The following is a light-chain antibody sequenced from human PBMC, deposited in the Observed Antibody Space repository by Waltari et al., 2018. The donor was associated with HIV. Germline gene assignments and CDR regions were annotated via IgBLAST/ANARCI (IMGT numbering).Light chain of an antibody. Sequence: QSALTQPRSVSGSPGQSVTISCTGTSSDVGGYNSVSWYQHHPGKAPKLIIFDVTERPSGVPDRFSGSKSGSTASLTISVLQAEDETDYYCCSYAGNHNYVFGTGTKVTVL. V-gene: IGLV2-11*01. CDR2: DVT. CDR1: SSDVGGYNS. J-gene: IGLJ1*01. CDR3: CSYAGNHNYV.